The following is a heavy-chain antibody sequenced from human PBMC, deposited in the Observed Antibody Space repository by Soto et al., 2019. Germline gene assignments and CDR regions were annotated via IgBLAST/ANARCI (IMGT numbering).Heavy chain of an antibody. D-gene: IGHD2-15*01. J-gene: IGHJ6*02. V-gene: IGHV4-34*01. CDR2: INHSGST. CDR1: GGSFSGYY. Sequence: PSETLSLTCAVYGGSFSGYYWSWIRQPPGKGLEWIGEINHSGSTNYNPSLKSRVTISVDTSKNQFSLKLSSVTAAATAVYYCARAAGYIVVVVAATGVGDSYGMDVWGQGTTVTVSS. CDR3: ARAAGYIVVVVAATGVGDSYGMDV.